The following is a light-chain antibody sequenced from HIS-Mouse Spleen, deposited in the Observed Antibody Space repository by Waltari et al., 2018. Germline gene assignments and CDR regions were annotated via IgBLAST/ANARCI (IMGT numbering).Light chain of an antibody. CDR2: SNN. J-gene: IGLJ3*02. CDR1: SSNIGSNT. V-gene: IGLV1-44*01. CDR3: AAWDDSLNGWV. Sequence: QSVLTQPPSASGTPGQRVTIPCSASSSNIGSNTVTWYQQLPGTAPKLLIYSNNQRPSGVPDRFYGSKSGTSASLAISGLQSEDEADYYCAAWDDSLNGWVFGGGTKLTVL.